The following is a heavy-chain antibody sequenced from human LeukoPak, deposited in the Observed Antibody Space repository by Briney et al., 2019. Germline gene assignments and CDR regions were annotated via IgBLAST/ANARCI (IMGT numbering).Heavy chain of an antibody. CDR1: GFTFSSYT. J-gene: IGHJ4*02. Sequence: PGGSLRLSCAASGFTFSSYTMHWVRQAPGKGLEWVAVISYDGNHKYYGDSVKGRFTISRDNSKNNSKDTLYLQMNSLRDEDTAVYYCVRERPTTYYFDSWGQGTLVTVSS. CDR3: VRERPTTYYFDS. D-gene: IGHD1-1*01. CDR2: ISYDGNHK. V-gene: IGHV3-30*04.